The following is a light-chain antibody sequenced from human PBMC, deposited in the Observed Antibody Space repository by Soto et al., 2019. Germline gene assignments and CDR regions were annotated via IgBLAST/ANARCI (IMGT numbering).Light chain of an antibody. CDR3: KSYAGSNTYV. J-gene: IGLJ1*01. V-gene: IGLV1-44*01. CDR2: IND. Sequence: QSALTQPPSLSGTPGQRVTISCSGSSSNIGGNTVHWYQHLPGTAPKLLIYINDQRPSGVPDRFSGSKSGNTASLTVSGLQAADEADYFCKSYAGSNTYVFGSGTKLTVL. CDR1: SSNIGGNT.